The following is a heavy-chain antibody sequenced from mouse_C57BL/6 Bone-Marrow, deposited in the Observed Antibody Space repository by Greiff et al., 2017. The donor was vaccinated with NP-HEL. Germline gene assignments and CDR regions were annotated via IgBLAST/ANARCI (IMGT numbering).Heavy chain of an antibody. Sequence: QVQLKESGAELARPGASVKLSCKASGYTFTSYGISWVKQRTGQGLEWIGEIYPRSGTTYYNEKFKGKATLTADKSSSTAYMELRSLTSEDSAVYFCARSTMVTTGWYFDVWGTGTTVTVSS. CDR1: GYTFTSYG. CDR3: ARSTMVTTGWYFDV. V-gene: IGHV1-81*01. J-gene: IGHJ1*03. CDR2: IYPRSGTT. D-gene: IGHD2-2*01.